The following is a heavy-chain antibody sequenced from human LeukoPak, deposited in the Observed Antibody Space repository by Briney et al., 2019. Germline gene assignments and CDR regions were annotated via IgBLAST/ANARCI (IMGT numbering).Heavy chain of an antibody. V-gene: IGHV3-30-3*01. J-gene: IGHJ4*02. CDR1: GFTFSSYA. CDR2: ISYDGSNK. CDR3: ARALDEGARFDY. Sequence: GGSLRLSCSASGFTFSSYAMHWVRQAPGKGLEWVAVISYDGSNKYYADSVKGRFTISRDNSKNTLYLQMNSLRAEDTAVYYCARALDEGARFDYWGQGTLVTVSS.